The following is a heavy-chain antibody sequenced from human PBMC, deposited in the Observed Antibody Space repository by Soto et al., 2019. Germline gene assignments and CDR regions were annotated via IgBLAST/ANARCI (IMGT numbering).Heavy chain of an antibody. V-gene: IGHV4-59*01. CDR3: AGGMLYISSWYIRPYYGMDV. Sequence: PSETLSLTCTVSGGSISSYYWGWIRQPPGKGLEWIGYIYYSGSTNYNPSLKSRVTISVDTSKNQFSLKLSSVTAADTAVYYCAGGMLYISSWYIRPYYGMDVWGQGTTVTVS. D-gene: IGHD6-13*01. CDR2: IYYSGST. CDR1: GGSISSYY. J-gene: IGHJ6*02.